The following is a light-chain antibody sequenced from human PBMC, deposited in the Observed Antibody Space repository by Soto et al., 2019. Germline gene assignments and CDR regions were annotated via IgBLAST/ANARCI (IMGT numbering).Light chain of an antibody. CDR3: QQYNSFSVT. Sequence: DIQMTQSPSTLSASVGDRVTITCRASQGISNWLAWYQQKPGKAPNLLIYDASSLETGVPSRFSGSGSGTEFTLTISSLQPDDVGTYYCQQYNSFSVTFGQGTKVEIK. CDR1: QGISNW. J-gene: IGKJ1*01. V-gene: IGKV1-5*01. CDR2: DAS.